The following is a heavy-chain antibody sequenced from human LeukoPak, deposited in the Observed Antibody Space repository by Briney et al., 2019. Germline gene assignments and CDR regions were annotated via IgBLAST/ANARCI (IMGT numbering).Heavy chain of an antibody. Sequence: GGSLRLSCAASGFTFSSYAMTWVRQAPRKGLEWVSSISGSGTSTYYTDSVEGRFTISRDNSENTLYLQMNSLRAEDTAVYCCAKVRDSSGSDYWGQGTLVTVSS. J-gene: IGHJ4*02. V-gene: IGHV3-23*01. D-gene: IGHD6-19*01. CDR2: ISGSGTST. CDR1: GFTFSSYA. CDR3: AKVRDSSGSDY.